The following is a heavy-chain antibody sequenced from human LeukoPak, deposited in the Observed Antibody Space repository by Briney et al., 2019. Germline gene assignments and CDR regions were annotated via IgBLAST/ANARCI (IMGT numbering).Heavy chain of an antibody. Sequence: PGGSLRLSCAASGSTFSSHTMNWVRQAPGKGLEWVSAISGSGGSTYYADSVKGRFTISRDNSKNTLYLQMNSLRAEDTAVYYCAKDEYSSSSRSYFDYWGQGTLVTVSS. J-gene: IGHJ4*02. CDR1: GSTFSSHT. CDR3: AKDEYSSSSRSYFDY. V-gene: IGHV3-23*01. D-gene: IGHD6-6*01. CDR2: ISGSGGST.